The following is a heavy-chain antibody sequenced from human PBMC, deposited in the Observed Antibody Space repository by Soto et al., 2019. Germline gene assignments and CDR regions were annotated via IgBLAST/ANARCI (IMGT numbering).Heavy chain of an antibody. CDR1: GGGGSSNSAA. CDR2: TYYRSKWYH. J-gene: IGHJ3*02. D-gene: IGHD4-17*01. V-gene: IGHV6-1*01. Sequence: SQTLSLTCAISGGGGSSNSAAWNWIRQSPSRGLEWLGRTYYRSKWYHDYAVSVKSRITINPDTSKNQFSLQLNSVTPEDTAVYYCARDALRGNDAFDIWDQGTMVTVS. CDR3: ARDALRGNDAFDI.